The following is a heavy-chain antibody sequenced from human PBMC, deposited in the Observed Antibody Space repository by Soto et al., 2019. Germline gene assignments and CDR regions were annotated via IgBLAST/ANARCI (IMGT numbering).Heavy chain of an antibody. CDR3: VMVDNYVTPTPQDV. V-gene: IGHV1-18*01. CDR2: ISPYTGNT. J-gene: IGHJ6*02. CDR1: GYIFVNYG. Sequence: QVQLVQSGDEVKKPGASVKVSCKASGYIFVNYGIAWVRQAPGQGLEWMGWISPYTGNTHSATQVQGRLTMTTDTSMSTAYMDLGSLTSDDTAVYYCVMVDNYVTPTPQDVWGQGTTVTV. D-gene: IGHD3-16*01.